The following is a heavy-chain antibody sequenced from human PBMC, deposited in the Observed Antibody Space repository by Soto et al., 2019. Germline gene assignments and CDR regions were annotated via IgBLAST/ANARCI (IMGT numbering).Heavy chain of an antibody. CDR2: INHSGST. CDR1: GGSFSGYY. J-gene: IGHJ4*02. CDR3: ASIEIVAATRMFDY. Sequence: SETLSLTCAVYGGSFSGYYWSWIRQPPGKGLEWIGEINHSGSTNHNPSLKSRVTISVDTSKNQFSLKLSSVTAADTAVYYCASIEIVAATRMFDYWGQATLVTVSS. V-gene: IGHV4-34*01. D-gene: IGHD2-15*01.